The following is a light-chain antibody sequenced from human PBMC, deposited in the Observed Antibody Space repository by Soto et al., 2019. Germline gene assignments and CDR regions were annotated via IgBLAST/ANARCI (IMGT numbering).Light chain of an antibody. Sequence: DIQMTQSPSSLSASVGDRVTITCRASQSISSYLNWYQQKPGKAPKLLIYAASSLQSGVPSRFSGSGSGTDFTVTISSLQPEDFGTDYCHQSYSTPLSFGGGTKVEIK. CDR3: HQSYSTPLS. J-gene: IGKJ4*01. CDR2: AAS. CDR1: QSISSY. V-gene: IGKV1-39*01.